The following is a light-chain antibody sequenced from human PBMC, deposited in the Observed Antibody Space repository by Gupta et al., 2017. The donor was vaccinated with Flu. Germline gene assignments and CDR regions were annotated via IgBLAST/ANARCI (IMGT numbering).Light chain of an antibody. J-gene: IGKJ4*01. Sequence: DIQMTQSPSSLSASVGDRVTITCRASQNINSYLNWYQQKVGKAPKLLIFGTSTLQSGVPSRFSGSGSGADFTLTISSLQPEDFAIYYCQQSDSAPLTFGGGTKVEIK. V-gene: IGKV1-39*01. CDR2: GTS. CDR3: QQSDSAPLT. CDR1: QNINSY.